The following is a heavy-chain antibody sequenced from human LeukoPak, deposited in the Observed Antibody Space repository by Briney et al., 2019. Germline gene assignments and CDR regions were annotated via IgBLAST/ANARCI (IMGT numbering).Heavy chain of an antibody. J-gene: IGHJ3*02. CDR2: ISSSGSTI. D-gene: IGHD2-2*03. CDR3: ARDMDSKAMDEAFDI. V-gene: IGHV3-11*01. Sequence: GGSLRLSCAASGFTFSDYYMSWIRQAPGKGLEWVSYISSSGSTIYYADSVKGRFTISRDNAKNSLYLQMNSLRAEDTAVYYCARDMDSKAMDEAFDIWGQGTMVTVSS. CDR1: GFTFSDYY.